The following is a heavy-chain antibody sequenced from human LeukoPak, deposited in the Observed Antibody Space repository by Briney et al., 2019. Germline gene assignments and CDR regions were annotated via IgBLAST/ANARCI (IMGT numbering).Heavy chain of an antibody. CDR1: GGSISGYY. D-gene: IGHD3-22*01. CDR3: ARDRDYYDRSGYRFYYMDV. CDR2: IYTSGNT. Sequence: PSETLSLTCTVSGGSISGYYWSWIRQPAGKGLEWIGRIYTSGNTNYTPSLKSRVTMSVDTSKNQFSPKLSSVTAADTAVYYCARDRDYYDRSGYRFYYMDVWGKGTTVTISS. V-gene: IGHV4-4*07. J-gene: IGHJ6*03.